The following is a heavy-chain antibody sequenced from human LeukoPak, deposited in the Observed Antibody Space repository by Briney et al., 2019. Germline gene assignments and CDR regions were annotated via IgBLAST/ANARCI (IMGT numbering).Heavy chain of an antibody. D-gene: IGHD3-16*01. CDR2: IYNTVEV. V-gene: IGHV4-59*01. J-gene: IGHJ1*01. Sequence: SETLSLTCTVSGASIVGSYWTWIRQSPGEGLQYVGYIYNTVEVNYSTSLKSRVAISIDMSRNQFSLTLKSVTTADTAIYYCARGRHYDLTGFNPTYYCDSWGQGALVTVSS. CDR1: GASIVGSY. CDR3: ARGRHYDLTGFNPTYYCDS.